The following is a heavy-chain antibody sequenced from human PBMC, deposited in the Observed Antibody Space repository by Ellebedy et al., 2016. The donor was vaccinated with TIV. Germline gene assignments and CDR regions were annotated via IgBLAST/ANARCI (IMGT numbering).Heavy chain of an antibody. D-gene: IGHD6-13*01. Sequence: ASVKVSCKASGYSLTSYDINWVRQATGQGLEWMGWMNPNSCNTCYAQKFQGSVTITRNTSISTAYMELSSLRSEDTAVYYCARGPVLLSSWYFGFGEEYYFDYWGQGTLVTVSS. CDR2: MNPNSCNT. J-gene: IGHJ4*02. V-gene: IGHV1-8*01. CDR1: GYSLTSYD. CDR3: ARGPVLLSSWYFGFGEEYYFDY.